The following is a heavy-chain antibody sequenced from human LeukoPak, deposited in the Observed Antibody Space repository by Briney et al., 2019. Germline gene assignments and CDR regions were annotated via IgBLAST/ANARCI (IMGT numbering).Heavy chain of an antibody. Sequence: ASVKVSCKASGYTFTSYYIHWVRQAPGQGLEWMGIINPSGGSTNYAQDFQGRVTMTRDTSTSTVYMELSSLRSEDTAVYYCARRPKGAVAGRNWFDPWGQGTLVTVSS. CDR3: ARRPKGAVAGRNWFDP. CDR1: GYTFTSYY. V-gene: IGHV1-46*01. CDR2: INPSGGST. D-gene: IGHD6-19*01. J-gene: IGHJ5*02.